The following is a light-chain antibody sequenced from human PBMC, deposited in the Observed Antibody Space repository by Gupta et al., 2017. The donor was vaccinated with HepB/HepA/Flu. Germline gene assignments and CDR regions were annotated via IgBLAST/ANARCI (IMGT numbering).Light chain of an antibody. Sequence: TGSITCSGDNLGNKNVCWYKQKPGQSPVLVIYQNNRRPSAIPARFSGSSSGTTATLTISGTQAVDDSYYYSQEWITNIMVFGGGTKLTVL. CDR1: NLGNKN. CDR2: QNN. CDR3: QEWITNIMV. V-gene: IGLV3-1*01. J-gene: IGLJ2*01.